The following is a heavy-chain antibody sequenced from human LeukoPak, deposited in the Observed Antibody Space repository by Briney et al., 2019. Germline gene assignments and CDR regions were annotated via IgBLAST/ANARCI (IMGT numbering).Heavy chain of an antibody. D-gene: IGHD3-16*02. CDR3: AKELDYYDYVWGSYRWVYYFDY. CDR2: ISGSGGST. J-gene: IGHJ4*02. Sequence: GGSLRLSCAASGFTFSNYAMSWVRQAPGKGLEWVSAISGSGGSTYYADSVKGRFTISRDNSKNTLYLQTNSLRAEDTAVYYCAKELDYYDYVWGSYRWVYYFDYWGQGTLVTVSS. V-gene: IGHV3-23*01. CDR1: GFTFSNYA.